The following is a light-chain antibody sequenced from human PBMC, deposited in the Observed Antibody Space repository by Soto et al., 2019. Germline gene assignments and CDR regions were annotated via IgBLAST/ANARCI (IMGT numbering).Light chain of an antibody. CDR2: GAS. J-gene: IGKJ2*01. CDR1: QSISRYY. V-gene: IGKV3-20*01. Sequence: VLTQSPGTLSVSPGERATISCRARQSISRYYLAWYQHKPGQAPRLLMNGASSRATVIPHRFSGSGSGTDFTLAISSLEPEDCGVYYCQQSGGSPPYTFGQGTRLDIK. CDR3: QQSGGSPPYT.